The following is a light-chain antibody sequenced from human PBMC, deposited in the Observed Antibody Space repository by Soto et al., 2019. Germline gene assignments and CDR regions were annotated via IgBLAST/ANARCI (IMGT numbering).Light chain of an antibody. CDR1: QTISIY. J-gene: IGKJ4*01. CDR3: RQTYTNPS. CDR2: ASS. V-gene: IGKV1-39*01. Sequence: DIQMTQSPSSLSASVGDRVTITCQASQTISIYLNWYQHKPGNAPKLLIYASSNLQSGVPSKFIGSGSGTDFTLTISSLQPEDFASYYCRQTYTNPSFGGGTKVEIK.